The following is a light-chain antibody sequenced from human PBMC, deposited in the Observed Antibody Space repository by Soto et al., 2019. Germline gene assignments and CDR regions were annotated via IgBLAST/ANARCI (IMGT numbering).Light chain of an antibody. CDR2: GAS. Sequence: EIVMTQSPATLSVSPGERATLSCRASESISFNLAWYQHKPGQAPRLLIYGASTRASGIPLRFSGSGSGTDFSLPISSLQSEDFAVYFCQQCNNWPWTFGQGTRVEMK. V-gene: IGKV3-15*01. CDR1: ESISFN. CDR3: QQCNNWPWT. J-gene: IGKJ1*01.